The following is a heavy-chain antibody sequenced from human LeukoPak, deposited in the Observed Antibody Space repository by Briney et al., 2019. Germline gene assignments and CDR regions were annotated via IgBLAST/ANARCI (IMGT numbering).Heavy chain of an antibody. J-gene: IGHJ4*02. CDR1: GDSITSSSYY. V-gene: IGHV4-39*01. CDR2: VYYSGST. D-gene: IGHD2/OR15-2a*01. CDR3: ARRAYSGYYYYFDY. Sequence: PSETLSLTCSVSGDSITSSSYYWDWIRQPPGQGLEWIGSVYYSGSTYCNPSLKSRITISVDTSKNQFSLNVTSVTAADTAVYYCARRAYSGYYYYFDYWGQGALVTVSS.